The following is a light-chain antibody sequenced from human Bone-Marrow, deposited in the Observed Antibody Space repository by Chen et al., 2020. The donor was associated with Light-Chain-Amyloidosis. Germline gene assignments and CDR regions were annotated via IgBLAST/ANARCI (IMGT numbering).Light chain of an antibody. J-gene: IGLJ2*01. Sequence: QSALTQPRSVSGSPGQSVAISCTGTSGDVGGYDVVSWYQQYPVKAPKLIIYDVSKRPSGVPDRFSGSKSGNTASLTISGLQAADEADYYCCSTAGRSTLVFGGGTTLTVL. CDR1: SGDVGGYDV. CDR2: DVS. CDR3: CSTAGRSTLV. V-gene: IGLV2-11*02.